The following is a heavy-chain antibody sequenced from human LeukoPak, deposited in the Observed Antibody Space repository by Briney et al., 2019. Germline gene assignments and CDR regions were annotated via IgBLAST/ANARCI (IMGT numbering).Heavy chain of an antibody. D-gene: IGHD3-10*01. CDR2: IWYDGSNE. CDR3: AEAYSTWFGSHIDY. V-gene: IGHV3-33*06. Sequence: PGGSLRLSCAASGFTFSGYGMHWVRQAPGKGLEWVAAIWYDGSNEYYADSVKARFTISRDNSKNTLYLQMNSLRAEDTAVYYCAEAYSTWFGSHIDYWGQGTLVTVSS. CDR1: GFTFSGYG. J-gene: IGHJ4*02.